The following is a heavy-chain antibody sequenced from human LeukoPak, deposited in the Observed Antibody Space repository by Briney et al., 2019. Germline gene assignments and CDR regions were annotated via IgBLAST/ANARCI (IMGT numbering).Heavy chain of an antibody. Sequence: GGSLRLSCVASGFTLSTYAMSWVRQAPGKGLEWVASIRGSGGNTAYADSVKGRFTISRDDSKNTLNLQMKSLRAEDTAVYYCARDRVGLGGPLNYYYGMDVWGQGTTVTVAS. CDR2: IRGSGGNT. CDR3: ARDRVGLGGPLNYYYGMDV. V-gene: IGHV3-23*01. J-gene: IGHJ6*02. CDR1: GFTLSTYA. D-gene: IGHD3-16*01.